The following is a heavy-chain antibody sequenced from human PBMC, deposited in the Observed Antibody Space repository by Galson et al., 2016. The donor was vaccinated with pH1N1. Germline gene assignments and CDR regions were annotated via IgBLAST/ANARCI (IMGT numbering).Heavy chain of an antibody. J-gene: IGHJ3*02. V-gene: IGHV3-30-3*01. CDR2: ISYDGSNE. Sequence: SLRLSCAASGFTFSSYAIHWVRQAPGKGLEWVAIISYDGSNEYYADSVKGRFTISRDNSKNTLYLQMNSLRAEDTAVYYCARGVVGPREDAFYIWGQGTMVTVSS. CDR3: ARGVVGPREDAFYI. CDR1: GFTFSSYA. D-gene: IGHD3-3*01.